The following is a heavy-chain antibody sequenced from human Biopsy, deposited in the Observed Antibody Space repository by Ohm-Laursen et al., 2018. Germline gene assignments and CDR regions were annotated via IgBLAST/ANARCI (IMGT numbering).Heavy chain of an antibody. CDR1: GGPFGSYA. Sequence: SVKVSCNSSGGPFGSYAINWMRQAPGQGPEWMGDIIPMYRTSNYAQKFQGRLTITADEYTSTAYMELNSLTSEDTAVYYCARESGPHSGSFAYWGQGTLVTVSS. V-gene: IGHV1-69*13. CDR2: IIPMYRTS. CDR3: ARESGPHSGSFAY. D-gene: IGHD6-6*01. J-gene: IGHJ4*02.